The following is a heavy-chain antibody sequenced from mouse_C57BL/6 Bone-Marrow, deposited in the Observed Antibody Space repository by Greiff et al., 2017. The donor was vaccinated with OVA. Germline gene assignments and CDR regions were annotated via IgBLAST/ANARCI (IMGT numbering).Heavy chain of an antibody. CDR1: GFTFSDYY. J-gene: IGHJ3*01. V-gene: IGHV5-16*01. CDR2: INYDGSST. Sequence: EVKVVESEGGLVQPGSSMKLSCTASGFTFSDYYMAWVRQVPEKGLEWVANINYDGSSTYYLDSLKSRFIISRDNAKNILYLQMSSLKSEDTATYYCARASTGAWFAYWGQGTLVTVSA. CDR3: ARASTGAWFAY. D-gene: IGHD4-1*01.